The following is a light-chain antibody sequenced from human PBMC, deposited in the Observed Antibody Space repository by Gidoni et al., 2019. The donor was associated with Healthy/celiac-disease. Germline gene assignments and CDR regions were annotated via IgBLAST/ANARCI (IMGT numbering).Light chain of an antibody. Sequence: EIVMTQSPATLSVSPGERATLSCRACQSVSSNLAWYQQKPGQAPRLLIYGASTRATGTEFTLTISSLQSEDFAVYYCQQYNNRITFGQGTRLEIK. V-gene: IGKV3-15*01. CDR1: QSVSSN. CDR2: GAS. CDR3: QQYNNRIT. J-gene: IGKJ5*01.